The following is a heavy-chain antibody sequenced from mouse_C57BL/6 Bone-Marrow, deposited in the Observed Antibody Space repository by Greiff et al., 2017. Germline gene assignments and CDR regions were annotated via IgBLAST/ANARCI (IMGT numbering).Heavy chain of an antibody. Sequence: EVQLQQSGPVLVKPGASVKMSCKASGYTFTDYYMNWVKQSHGKSLEWIGVINPYNGGTSYNQKFKGKATLTVDKSSSTAYMELNSLTSEDSAVYYCALITTVVARDWYFDVWGTGTTVTVSS. CDR2: INPYNGGT. D-gene: IGHD1-1*01. V-gene: IGHV1-19*01. CDR3: ALITTVVARDWYFDV. CDR1: GYTFTDYY. J-gene: IGHJ1*03.